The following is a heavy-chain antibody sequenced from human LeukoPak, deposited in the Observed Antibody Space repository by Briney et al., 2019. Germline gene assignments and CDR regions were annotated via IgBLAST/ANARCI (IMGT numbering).Heavy chain of an antibody. CDR1: GFSLSTSGMC. CDR2: IDWDGGK. Sequence: RRSGPTLVNPTQTLTLTCTFSGFSLSTSGMCVSWIRQPPGKALEWLARIDWDGGKYYSTSLKTRLTISKDTSKNQVVLTMTNMDPVDTGTYYCARTVNSGSYYDYWGQGTLVTVSS. CDR3: ARTVNSGSYYDY. J-gene: IGHJ4*02. D-gene: IGHD1-26*01. V-gene: IGHV2-70*11.